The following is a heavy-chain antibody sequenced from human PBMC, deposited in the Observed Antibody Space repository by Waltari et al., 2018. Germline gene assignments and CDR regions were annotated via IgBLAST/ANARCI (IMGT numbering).Heavy chain of an antibody. J-gene: IGHJ4*02. Sequence: QAQLQQWGAGLLKPSETLSLTCAVSGGSFSGYYWSWIRHPPGTGLEWLGEINHSGSTNYNPSLKSRVTISVDTSKNQFSLKLSSVTAADTAVYYCARHGSGFWSGYSIPFDYWGQGTLVTVSS. CDR2: INHSGST. CDR1: GGSFSGYY. V-gene: IGHV4-34*01. CDR3: ARHGSGFWSGYSIPFDY. D-gene: IGHD3-3*01.